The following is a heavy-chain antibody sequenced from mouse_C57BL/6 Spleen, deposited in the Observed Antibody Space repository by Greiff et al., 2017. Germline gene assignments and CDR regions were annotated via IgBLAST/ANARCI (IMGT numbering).Heavy chain of an antibody. CDR1: GFTFSSYA. CDR2: ISDGGSYT. V-gene: IGHV5-4*01. CDR3: ARDPVAMDY. J-gene: IGHJ4*01. Sequence: GQGVESGGGLVKPGGSLKLSCAASGFTFSSYAMSWVRQTPEKRLEWVATISDGGSYTYYPDNVKGRFTISRDNAKNNLYLQMSHLKSEDTAMYYCARDPVAMDYWGQGTSVTVSS.